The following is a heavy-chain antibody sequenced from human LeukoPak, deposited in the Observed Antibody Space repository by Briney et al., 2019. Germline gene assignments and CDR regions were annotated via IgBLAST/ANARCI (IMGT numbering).Heavy chain of an antibody. V-gene: IGHV3-23*01. CDR2: ISGSGGST. CDR1: GFTLSSYA. CDR3: AKDLTIFGVVEPDY. Sequence: PGGSLRLSCAASGFTLSSYAMSWVRQAPGKGLEWVSAISGSGGSTYYADSVKGRFTISRDNSKNTLYLQMNSLRAEDTAVYYCAKDLTIFGVVEPDYWGQGTLVTVSS. D-gene: IGHD3-3*01. J-gene: IGHJ4*02.